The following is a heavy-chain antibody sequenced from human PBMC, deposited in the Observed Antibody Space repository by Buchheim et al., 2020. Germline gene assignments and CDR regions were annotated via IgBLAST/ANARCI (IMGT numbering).Heavy chain of an antibody. Sequence: QVQLVESGGGVVQPGRSLRLSCAASGFTFSSYAMHWVRQAPGKGLEWVAVISYDGSNKYYADSVKGRFTISRANSKNTLYLQMNSLRAEDTAVYYCARDRAVQGVYYYGMDVWGQGTT. J-gene: IGHJ6*02. CDR1: GFTFSSYA. CDR3: ARDRAVQGVYYYGMDV. D-gene: IGHD3-10*01. CDR2: ISYDGSNK. V-gene: IGHV3-30*04.